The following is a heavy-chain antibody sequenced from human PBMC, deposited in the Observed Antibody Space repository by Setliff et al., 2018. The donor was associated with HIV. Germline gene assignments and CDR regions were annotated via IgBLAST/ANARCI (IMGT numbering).Heavy chain of an antibody. V-gene: IGHV1-24*01. D-gene: IGHD3-22*01. Sequence: GASVKVSCKVSGNTLRELSMHWVRQAPGEGLEWMGGFDPEDGETIYAQKFQGRVTMTEDTSTDTAYMELSSLRSEDTAMYYCATIRAYYHDSSGQEYFQYWGHGTLVTVSS. J-gene: IGHJ1*01. CDR1: GNTLRELS. CDR2: FDPEDGET. CDR3: ATIRAYYHDSSGQEYFQY.